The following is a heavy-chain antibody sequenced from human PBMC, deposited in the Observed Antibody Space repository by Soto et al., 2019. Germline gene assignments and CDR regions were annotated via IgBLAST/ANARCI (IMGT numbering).Heavy chain of an antibody. CDR3: ANREVTGNTGDY. CDR1: GFTFSSYG. J-gene: IGHJ4*02. D-gene: IGHD1-7*01. V-gene: IGHV3-30*18. Sequence: GGSLRLSCAASGFTFSSYGKHWVRQAPGKGLEWVAVISYDGSNKYYADSVKGRFTISRDNSKNTLYLQMNSLRAEDTAVYYCANREVTGNTGDYWGQGPLVTVYS. CDR2: ISYDGSNK.